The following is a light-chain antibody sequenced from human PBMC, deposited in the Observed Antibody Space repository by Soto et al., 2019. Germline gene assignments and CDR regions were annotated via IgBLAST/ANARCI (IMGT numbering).Light chain of an antibody. CDR2: GNS. J-gene: IGLJ1*01. CDR3: QSSDSSLNV. Sequence: QSVLTQPPSVSGAPGQRVTISCTGSSSNIGAGYDVHWYQQLPGTAPKLLIYGNSNQPSGVPDRFSGSKSGTSASLAITGLQAEDEADYYCQSSDSSLNVFGTGTKVIV. V-gene: IGLV1-40*01. CDR1: SSNIGAGYD.